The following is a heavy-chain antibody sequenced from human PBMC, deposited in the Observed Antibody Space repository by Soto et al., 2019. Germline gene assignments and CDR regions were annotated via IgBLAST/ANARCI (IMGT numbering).Heavy chain of an antibody. Sequence: GESLQISGEGCGWSVTSFWISRVRQMPGKGLEWMGRIDPSDSYTNYSPSFQGHVTISADKSISTAYLQWSSLKASDTAMYYCAVDVVAATDVWGQGTTVTVSS. CDR3: AVDVVAATDV. V-gene: IGHV5-10-1*01. D-gene: IGHD6-13*01. J-gene: IGHJ6*02. CDR1: GWSVTSFW. CDR2: IDPSDSYT.